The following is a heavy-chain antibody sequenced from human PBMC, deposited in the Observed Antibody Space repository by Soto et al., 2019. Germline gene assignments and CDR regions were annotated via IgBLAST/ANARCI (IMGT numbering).Heavy chain of an antibody. Sequence: QVQLVQSGAEVKKPGSSVKVSCKASGGTFSSYAISWVRQAPGQGLEWMGGIIPIFGTANYAQKFQGRVTITADESTSTAYMELSSLRSEDTAVYYYARSDSRITIFGVVIIDAFDIWGQGTMVTVSS. D-gene: IGHD3-3*01. J-gene: IGHJ3*02. CDR3: ARSDSRITIFGVVIIDAFDI. CDR2: IIPIFGTA. CDR1: GGTFSSYA. V-gene: IGHV1-69*01.